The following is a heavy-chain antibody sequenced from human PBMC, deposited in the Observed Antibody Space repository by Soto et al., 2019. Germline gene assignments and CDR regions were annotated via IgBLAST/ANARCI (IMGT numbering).Heavy chain of an antibody. D-gene: IGHD6-6*01. V-gene: IGHV3-66*01. J-gene: IGHJ2*01. CDR3: ARDTSLYWYFDL. Sequence: EVQLVESGGGLVQPGGSLRLSCAASGFTVSSNYMSWVRQAPGKGLAWVSVIYSGGSTYYADSVKGRFTISRDNSKNTLYLHMNSLRAEDTAVYYCARDTSLYWYFDLWGRGTLVTVSS. CDR1: GFTVSSNY. CDR2: IYSGGST.